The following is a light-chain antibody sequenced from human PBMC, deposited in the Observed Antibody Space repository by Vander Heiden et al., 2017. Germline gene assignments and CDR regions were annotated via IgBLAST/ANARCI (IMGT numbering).Light chain of an antibody. J-gene: IGKJ1*01. V-gene: IGKV1-6*02. CDR2: AAS. Sequence: AIQMTQSPSSLSASVGDRVTITCRASQAIGNDLGWYQQKPGKAPKLLIYAASTLQSGVTSRFSGGGSGTEFTLTISSLQPEDFATYYCRQDDNYPRTFGQGTRVEMK. CDR3: RQDDNYPRT. CDR1: QAIGND.